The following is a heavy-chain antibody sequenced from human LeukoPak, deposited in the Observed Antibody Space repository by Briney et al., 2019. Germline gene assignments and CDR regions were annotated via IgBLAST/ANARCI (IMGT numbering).Heavy chain of an antibody. CDR2: IQNDGGNE. J-gene: IGHJ5*02. Sequence: GGSLRLSCATSGFTFSTFHMHWVRQAPGGVPEWVAFIQNDGGNEYYGDSVKGRFTISRDNSKSTLYLQLNSLITEDTAVYYCARSYVLNFFNPWGQGTLVTASS. CDR3: ARSYVLNFFNP. D-gene: IGHD3-10*02. CDR1: GFTFSTFH. V-gene: IGHV3-30*02.